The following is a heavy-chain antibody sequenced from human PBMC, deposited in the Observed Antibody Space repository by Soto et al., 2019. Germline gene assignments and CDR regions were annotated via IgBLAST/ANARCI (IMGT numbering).Heavy chain of an antibody. CDR3: AKGKWDILLMDKTLDRMDV. V-gene: IGHV3-30*18. CDR2: ISYDGRNK. CDR1: GFTFSSYG. D-gene: IGHD2-8*01. Sequence: HPGGSLGPSCAASGFTFSSYGMPGVGRVPGRGLEWVAVISYDGRNKYYADSVKGRFTISRDNSKTTLYLQMNSLRAEDTAVYYCAKGKWDILLMDKTLDRMDVWGPGTTVTV. J-gene: IGHJ6*02.